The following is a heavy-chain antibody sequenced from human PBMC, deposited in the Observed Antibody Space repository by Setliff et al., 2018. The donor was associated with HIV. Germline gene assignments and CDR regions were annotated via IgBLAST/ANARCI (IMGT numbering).Heavy chain of an antibody. D-gene: IGHD6-13*01. Sequence: PSETLSLTCTVSGGSISSYYWSWIRQPAGKGLEWIGHIYISGSTNYNPSLRSRVTTSVDTSKNQFSLRLRSVTAADTAVYYCARVSCSSWYSIPRYYYYSMDVWGNGTTVTVSS. CDR1: GGSISSYY. CDR3: ARVSCSSWYSIPRYYYYSMDV. CDR2: IYISGST. V-gene: IGHV4-4*07. J-gene: IGHJ6*03.